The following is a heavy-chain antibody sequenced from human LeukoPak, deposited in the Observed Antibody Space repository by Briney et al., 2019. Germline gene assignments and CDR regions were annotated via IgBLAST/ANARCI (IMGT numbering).Heavy chain of an antibody. CDR1: GFTFSSYG. CDR2: ISYDGSNK. J-gene: IGHJ2*01. Sequence: GGSLRLSCAASGFTFSSYGMHWVRQAPGKGLEWVAVISYDGSNKYYADSVKGRFTISRDNSKNTLYLQMNSLRAEDTAVYYCARVGTGSWYFDLWGRGTLVTFSS. CDR3: ARVGTGSWYFDL. V-gene: IGHV3-30*03. D-gene: IGHD3-10*01.